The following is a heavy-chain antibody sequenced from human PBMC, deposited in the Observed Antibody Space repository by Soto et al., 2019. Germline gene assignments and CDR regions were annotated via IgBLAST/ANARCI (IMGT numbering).Heavy chain of an antibody. J-gene: IGHJ4*02. V-gene: IGHV3-23*01. D-gene: IGHD4-17*01. CDR1: GFTFSSYA. CDR3: AKAGIFTVTAFFDY. CDR2: ISGSGGST. Sequence: GGSLRLSCAASGFTFSSYAMSWVRQAPGKGLEWVSGISGSGGSTYYADSVKGRFTISRDNSKNTLYLQMNSLRDEDTAVYYCAKAGIFTVTAFFDYWGQGTLVTVSS.